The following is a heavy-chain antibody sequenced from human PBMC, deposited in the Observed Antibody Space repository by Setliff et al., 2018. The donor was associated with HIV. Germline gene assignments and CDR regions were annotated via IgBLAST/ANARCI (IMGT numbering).Heavy chain of an antibody. V-gene: IGHV4-34*01. J-gene: IGHJ4*02. CDR3: ARYNYDFLTGYYPIDY. CDR1: GGSFSGYY. D-gene: IGHD3-9*01. Sequence: PSETLSLTCAVYGGSFSGYYWSWIRQPPGKGLEWIGEVTHSGRTNYNPSLESRVTTSVDTSKKQFSLRLTSVTAADTAVYYCARYNYDFLTGYYPIDYWGQGTLVTVSS. CDR2: VTHSGRT.